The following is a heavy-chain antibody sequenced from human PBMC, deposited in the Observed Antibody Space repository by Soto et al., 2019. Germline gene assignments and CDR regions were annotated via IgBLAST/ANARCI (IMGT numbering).Heavy chain of an antibody. CDR3: AREVDILTGRYFDF. Sequence: PSETLSLTCTVSGGSISSGTYYWSWIRQHPGKGPEWIGYIYYTGITYYTPSLKSRVVMSVDTSKNHFSLKLTSLTAADTAVYNCAREVDILTGRYFDFWGQGILVTVSS. D-gene: IGHD3-9*01. CDR2: IYYTGIT. V-gene: IGHV4-31*03. J-gene: IGHJ4*02. CDR1: GGSISSGTYY.